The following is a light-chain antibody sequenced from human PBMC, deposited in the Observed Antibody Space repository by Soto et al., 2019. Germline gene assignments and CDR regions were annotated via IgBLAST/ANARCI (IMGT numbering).Light chain of an antibody. CDR1: QDISNN. V-gene: IGKV1-33*01. CDR3: QQYDNLPLS. J-gene: IGKJ4*01. Sequence: DIQMTQSPSSLCASVGDRVTITCQASQDISNNLNWYQQKPGKAPKLLIYDASNLETGVPSRFSGSGSGTDFTFTISSLQPEDIATYYCQQYDNLPLSFGGATTV. CDR2: DAS.